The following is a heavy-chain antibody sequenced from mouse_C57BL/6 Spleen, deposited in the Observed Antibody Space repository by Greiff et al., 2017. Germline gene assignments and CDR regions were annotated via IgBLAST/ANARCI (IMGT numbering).Heavy chain of an antibody. CDR3: ARPHYRYYYSMDY. CDR1: GFTFSDYG. V-gene: IGHV5-17*01. D-gene: IGHD2-14*01. CDR2: ISSGSGTI. Sequence: EVKLMESGGGLVKPGGSLKLSCAASGFTFSDYGMHWVRQAPEKGLEWVADISSGSGTIYNDNTVKGRFTISRDNAKNTLFLQMTSLRSEDTAMYYCARPHYRYYYSMDYWGQGTSVTVSS. J-gene: IGHJ4*01.